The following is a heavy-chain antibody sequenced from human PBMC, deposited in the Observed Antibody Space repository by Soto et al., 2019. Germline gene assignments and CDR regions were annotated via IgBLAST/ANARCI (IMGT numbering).Heavy chain of an antibody. CDR1: GYTFTSYY. CDR2: INPSGGST. CDR3: ARDYSDIVVEGHWFDP. V-gene: IGHV1-46*03. J-gene: IGHJ5*02. Sequence: GASVKVSCKASGYTFTSYYMHWVRQAPGQGLEWMGIINPSGGSTSYAQKFQGRVTMTRDTSTSTVYMELSSLRSEDTAVYYCARDYSDIVVEGHWFDPWGQGTLVTVS. D-gene: IGHD2-2*01.